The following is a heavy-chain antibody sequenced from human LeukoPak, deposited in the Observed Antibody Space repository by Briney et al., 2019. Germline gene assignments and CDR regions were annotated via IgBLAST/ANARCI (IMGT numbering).Heavy chain of an antibody. Sequence: GGSLRISCAASGFSFNAYAMTWVRQAPGKELEWVSSITKTGRTTSYTGSVKGRFTISRDNSKNTLHLQMNRLRVEDTALYFCAKDHDNTDSYFYFDSWGLGTLVTVSS. CDR1: GFSFNAYA. CDR3: AKDHDNTDSYFYFDS. D-gene: IGHD3-9*01. V-gene: IGHV3-23*01. J-gene: IGHJ4*02. CDR2: ITKTGRTT.